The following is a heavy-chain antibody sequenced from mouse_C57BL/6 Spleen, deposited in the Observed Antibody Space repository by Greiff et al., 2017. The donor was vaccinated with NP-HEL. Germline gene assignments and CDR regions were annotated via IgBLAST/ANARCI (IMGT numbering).Heavy chain of an antibody. CDR2: INPNNGGT. Sequence: EVKLMESGPELVKPGASVKISCKASGYTFTDYYMNWVKQSHGKSLEWIGDINPNNGGTSYNQKFKGKATLTVDKSSSTAYMELRSLTSEDSAVYYCARSMVTTLYYYAMDYWGQGTSVTVSS. CDR3: ARSMVTTLYYYAMDY. J-gene: IGHJ4*01. V-gene: IGHV1-26*01. D-gene: IGHD2-1*01. CDR1: GYTFTDYY.